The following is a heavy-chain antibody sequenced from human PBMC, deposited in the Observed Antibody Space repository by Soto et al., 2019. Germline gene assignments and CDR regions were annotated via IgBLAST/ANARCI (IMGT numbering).Heavy chain of an antibody. V-gene: IGHV3-74*01. CDR3: ARPRSKSSSGFDI. CDR2: ISPDGSIT. Sequence: EVQLVESGGGLAQPGGSLRLSCAASGFSFSNHWIHWVRQAPGQGLESITRISPDGSITDYAGSVRGRFTISRDNAKDTLYLQMRSLRVEDTAVYYCARPRSKSSSGFDIWGQGTTVTVSS. CDR1: GFSFSNHW. J-gene: IGHJ3*02. D-gene: IGHD6-6*01.